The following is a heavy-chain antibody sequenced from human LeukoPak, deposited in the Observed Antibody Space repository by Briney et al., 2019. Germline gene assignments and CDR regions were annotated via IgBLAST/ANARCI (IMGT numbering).Heavy chain of an antibody. CDR3: ARDSGYGSSDY. D-gene: IGHD3-10*01. V-gene: IGHV4-31*03. CDR1: GDSISGGDHY. CDR2: IYYSGST. Sequence: SQTLSLTCTVSGDSISGGDHYWSWIRQHPGKGLEWIGYIYYSGSTYYNPSLKSRVTISVDTSKNQFSLKLSSVTAADTAVYYCARDSGYGSSDYWGQGTLVTVST. J-gene: IGHJ4*02.